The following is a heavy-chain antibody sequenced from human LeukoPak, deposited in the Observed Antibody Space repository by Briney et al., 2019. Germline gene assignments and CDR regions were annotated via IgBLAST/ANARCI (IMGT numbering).Heavy chain of an antibody. CDR2: ISYDGSSK. CDR3: ARGELFDY. CDR1: GFTFSSYA. V-gene: IGHV3-30-3*01. D-gene: IGHD3-10*01. Sequence: GGSLRLSCAASGFTFSSYAMHWVRQAPGKGLEWVAVISYDGSSKYYADSVKGRFTISRDNSKNTLYLQMNSLRAEDTAVYYCARGELFDYWGQGTLVTVSS. J-gene: IGHJ4*02.